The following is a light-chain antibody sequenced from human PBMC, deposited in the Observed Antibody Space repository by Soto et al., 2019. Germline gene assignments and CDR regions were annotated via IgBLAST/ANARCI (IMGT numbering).Light chain of an antibody. Sequence: EIMMAQSPSTLSVSPGERAPLSCRASQSVSSSYLAWYQHKPGQAPRLLIYGASSRATGIPDRFSGSGSGTDFTLTISRLEPEDFAVYYCQQYGSSPLITFGQGTRLEIK. V-gene: IGKV3-20*01. CDR1: QSVSSSY. J-gene: IGKJ5*01. CDR2: GAS. CDR3: QQYGSSPLIT.